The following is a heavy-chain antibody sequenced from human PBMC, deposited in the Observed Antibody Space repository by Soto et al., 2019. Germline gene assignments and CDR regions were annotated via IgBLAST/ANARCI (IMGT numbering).Heavy chain of an antibody. CDR3: VKDFPTYTNSGPY. CDR1: GFTFTSFA. J-gene: IGHJ4*02. CDR2: ITGSGTST. Sequence: GGSLRLSCAASGFTFTSFAMSWVRQAPGKGLEWVSAITGSGTSTFYADSVKGRSTISRDNSKNILYLQMNSLRAEDTAVYYCVKDFPTYTNSGPYCGQGTLVTVSS. D-gene: IGHD3-16*01. V-gene: IGHV3-23*01.